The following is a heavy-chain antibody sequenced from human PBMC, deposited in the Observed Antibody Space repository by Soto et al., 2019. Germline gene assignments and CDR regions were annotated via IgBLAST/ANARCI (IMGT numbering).Heavy chain of an antibody. V-gene: IGHV3-73*01. CDR2: IRSKANSYAT. CDR3: TRPSSEGDYYYGMDV. J-gene: IGHJ6*02. CDR1: GFTFSGSA. D-gene: IGHD6-6*01. Sequence: GGSLRLSCAASGFTFSGSAMHWVRQASGKGLEWVGRIRSKANSYATAYAASVKGRFTISRDDSKNTAYLQMNSLKTDDTAVYYCTRPSSEGDYYYGMDVWGQGTTVTVSS.